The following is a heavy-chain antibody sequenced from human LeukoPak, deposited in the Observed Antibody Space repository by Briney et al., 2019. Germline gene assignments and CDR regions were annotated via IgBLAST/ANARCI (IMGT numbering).Heavy chain of an antibody. CDR3: AKDACSSTSCSFDY. J-gene: IGHJ4*02. V-gene: IGHV3-9*01. CDR2: ISWNSGSI. CDR1: GFTFDDYG. D-gene: IGHD2-2*01. Sequence: GGSLRLSCAASGFTFDDYGMHWVRQAPGKGLEWVSVISWNSGSIAYAGSVKGRFTISRDNAKNSLYLQMNSLRAEDTALYYCAKDACSSTSCSFDYWGQGTLVTVSS.